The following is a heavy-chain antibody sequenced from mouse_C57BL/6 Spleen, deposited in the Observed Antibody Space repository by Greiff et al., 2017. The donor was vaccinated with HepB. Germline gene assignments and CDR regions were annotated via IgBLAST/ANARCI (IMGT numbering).Heavy chain of an antibody. CDR1: GYTFTDYY. CDR3: ARSTGWLDAMDY. Sequence: QVQLQQSGAELVRPGASVKLSCKASGYTFTDYYINWVKQRPGQGLEWIARIYPGSGNTYYNEKFKGKATLTAEKSSSTAYMQLSSLTSEDSAVYFCARSTGWLDAMDYWGQGTSVTVSS. V-gene: IGHV1-76*01. D-gene: IGHD2-3*01. J-gene: IGHJ4*01. CDR2: IYPGSGNT.